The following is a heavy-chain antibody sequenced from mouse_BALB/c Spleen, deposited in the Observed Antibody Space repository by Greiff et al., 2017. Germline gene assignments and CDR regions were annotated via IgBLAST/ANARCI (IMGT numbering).Heavy chain of an antibody. J-gene: IGHJ4*01. CDR2: INSNGGST. CDR1: GFTFSSYY. D-gene: IGHD2-3*01. V-gene: IGHV5-6-2*01. Sequence: EVNVVESGGGLVKLGGSLKLSCAASGFTFSSYYMSWVRQTPEKRLELVAAINSNGGSTYYPDTVKGRFTISRDNAKNTLYLQMSSLKSEDTALYYCARQDDGYYIPLMDYWGQGTSVTVSS. CDR3: ARQDDGYYIPLMDY.